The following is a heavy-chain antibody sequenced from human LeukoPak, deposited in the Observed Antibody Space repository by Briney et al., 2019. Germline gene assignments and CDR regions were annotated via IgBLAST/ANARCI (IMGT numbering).Heavy chain of an antibody. Sequence: QPGGSLRLSCAASGFTFSSYAMHWVRQAPGKGLEWVAVISYDGSNKYYADSVKGRFTISRDNSKNTLYLQMNSLRAEDTAVYYCARDHCSSTSCYDFNWFDPWGQGTLVTVSS. CDR2: ISYDGSNK. D-gene: IGHD2-2*01. V-gene: IGHV3-30-3*01. J-gene: IGHJ5*02. CDR3: ARDHCSSTSCYDFNWFDP. CDR1: GFTFSSYA.